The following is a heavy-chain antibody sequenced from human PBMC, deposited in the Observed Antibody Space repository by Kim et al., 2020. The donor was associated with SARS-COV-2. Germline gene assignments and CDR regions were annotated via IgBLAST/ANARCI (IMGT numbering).Heavy chain of an antibody. CDR3: AKGEYYDSSGYPYYFDY. D-gene: IGHD3-22*01. J-gene: IGHJ4*02. Sequence: SETLSLTCAVSGGSISSSNWWSWVRQPPGKGLEWIGEIYHSGSTNYNPSLKSRVTISVDKSKNQFSLKLSSVTAADTAVYYCAKGEYYDSSGYPYYFDYWGQGTLVTVYS. V-gene: IGHV4-4*02. CDR2: IYHSGST. CDR1: GGSISSSNW.